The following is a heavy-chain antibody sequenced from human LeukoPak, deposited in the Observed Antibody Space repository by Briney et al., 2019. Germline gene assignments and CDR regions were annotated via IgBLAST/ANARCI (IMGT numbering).Heavy chain of an antibody. D-gene: IGHD5-12*01. Sequence: GGSLRLSCAASGFTFSNYWMNWVRQAPGKGMEWVAIIEKDGSEILYVDSVKGRFTISRDNAKNSLYLQMNSLRAEDTAVYYCARALRRGYSGYDSGFDYWGQGTLVTVSS. CDR2: IEKDGSEI. CDR1: GFTFSNYW. CDR3: ARALRRGYSGYDSGFDY. J-gene: IGHJ4*02. V-gene: IGHV3-7*01.